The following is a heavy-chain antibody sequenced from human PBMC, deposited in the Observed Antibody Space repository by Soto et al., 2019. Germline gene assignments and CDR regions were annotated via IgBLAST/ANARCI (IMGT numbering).Heavy chain of an antibody. CDR3: ARAHAPTLPFDY. J-gene: IGHJ4*01. V-gene: IGHV4-59*01. CDR2: IFHSGNA. D-gene: IGHD2-15*01. CDR1: GGSMRNVY. Sequence: PSETLSLTCTVSGGSMRNVYWCWIRQPPGKRLEWIGFIFHSGNAKYNPSLKSRVTISIDTSKSQFSLSLDSATAADTAVYFCARAHAPTLPFDYWGLGTLVTVSS.